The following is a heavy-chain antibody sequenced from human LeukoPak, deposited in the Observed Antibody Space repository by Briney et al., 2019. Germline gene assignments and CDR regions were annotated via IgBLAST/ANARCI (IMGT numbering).Heavy chain of an antibody. CDR3: ARFRATMIVVGLDY. CDR1: GYTFTSYD. V-gene: IGHV1-8*01. D-gene: IGHD3-22*01. J-gene: IGHJ4*02. Sequence: APVKVSCKASGYTFTSYDINWVRQATGQGLEWMGWMNPNSGNTGYAQKFQGRVTMTRNTSISTAYMELSSLRSEDTAVYYCARFRATMIVVGLDYWGQGTLVTVSS. CDR2: MNPNSGNT.